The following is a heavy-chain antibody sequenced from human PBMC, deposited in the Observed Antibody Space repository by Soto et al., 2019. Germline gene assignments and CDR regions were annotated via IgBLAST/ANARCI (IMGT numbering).Heavy chain of an antibody. CDR2: ITNDGSNI. D-gene: IGHD4-4*01. V-gene: IGHV3-30-3*01. CDR3: ARYDYSNLDY. CDR1: GFTFSSYA. Sequence: PGGSLRLSCAASGFTFSSYAMQWVRQAPGKGLEWVAAITNDGSNIYYADSVKGRFTISRDNAKNSLYLQMNSLRAEDTAVYYCARYDYSNLDYWGQGTLVTVSS. J-gene: IGHJ4*02.